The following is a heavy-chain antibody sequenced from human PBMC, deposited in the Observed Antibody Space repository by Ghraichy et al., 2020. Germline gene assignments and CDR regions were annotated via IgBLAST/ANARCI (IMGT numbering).Heavy chain of an antibody. V-gene: IGHV3-21*01. CDR2: ISSSSSYI. D-gene: IGHD6-13*01. Sequence: GGSLRLSCAASGFTFSSYSMNWVRQAPGKGLEWVSSISSSSSYIYYADSVKGRFTISRDNAKNSLYLQMNSLRAEDTAVYYCARDGGPYSSSWFNFDYWGQGTLVTVSS. CDR3: ARDGGPYSSSWFNFDY. J-gene: IGHJ4*02. CDR1: GFTFSSYS.